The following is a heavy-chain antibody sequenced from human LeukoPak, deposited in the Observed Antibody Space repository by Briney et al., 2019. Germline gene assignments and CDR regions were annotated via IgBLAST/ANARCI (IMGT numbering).Heavy chain of an antibody. CDR2: IYPGDSDT. CDR3: ARQGGDYYDSSGSNAFDI. CDR1: GYSFTSYW. Sequence: GESLKISCKGSGYSFTSYWIGWVRQMPGKGLEWMGIIYPGDSDTRYSPSFQGQVTISADKSISTAYLQWSSLKASDTAMYYCARQGGDYYDSSGSNAFDIWGQGTMVTVSS. V-gene: IGHV5-51*01. D-gene: IGHD3-22*01. J-gene: IGHJ3*02.